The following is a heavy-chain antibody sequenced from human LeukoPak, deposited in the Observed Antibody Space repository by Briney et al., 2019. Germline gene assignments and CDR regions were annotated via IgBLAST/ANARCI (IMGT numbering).Heavy chain of an antibody. J-gene: IGHJ3*02. Sequence: ASVKVSCKASGYTFTGYYMHWVRQAPGQGLEWLGRINPNSGGTNYAQKFQGRVTMTRDTSISTAYMELSRLRSDDTAVYYCARTVAGDNDAFDIWGQGTMVTVSS. CDR2: INPNSGGT. CDR3: ARTVAGDNDAFDI. V-gene: IGHV1-2*06. D-gene: IGHD6-19*01. CDR1: GYTFTGYY.